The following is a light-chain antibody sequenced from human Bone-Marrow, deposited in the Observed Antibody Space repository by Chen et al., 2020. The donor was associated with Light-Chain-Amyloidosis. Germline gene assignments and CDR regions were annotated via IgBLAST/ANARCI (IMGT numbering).Light chain of an antibody. CDR3: QQSFSTPPT. CDR2: ATS. V-gene: IGKV1-39*01. Sequence: DIQMAQSPSSLSASVGDRVTITCRASQSISTLLNWYQQKPGKGPNLLIYATSRLQSGVPSRFTGSRSGTDFTLTISSLRPEDFATYYCQQSFSTPPTFGGGTKVEI. J-gene: IGKJ4*01. CDR1: QSISTL.